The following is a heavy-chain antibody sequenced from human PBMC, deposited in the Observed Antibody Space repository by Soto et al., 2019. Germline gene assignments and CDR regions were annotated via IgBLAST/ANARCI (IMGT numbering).Heavy chain of an antibody. CDR1: GGTFSDYA. V-gene: IGHV1-69*06. CDR3: ARYRIHLRMGKNSFNGMDV. J-gene: IGHJ6*02. D-gene: IGHD2-8*01. Sequence: QVQLVQSGAEMRKPGSSLRVSCKASGGTFSDYAFSWVRQAPGQGLEWMGGIVPRFGSPNYAQKFGGRVTITADTTSRTVYMALSSLKFDDTAVYFCARYRIHLRMGKNSFNGMDVRGQGTTIIVSS. CDR2: IVPRFGSP.